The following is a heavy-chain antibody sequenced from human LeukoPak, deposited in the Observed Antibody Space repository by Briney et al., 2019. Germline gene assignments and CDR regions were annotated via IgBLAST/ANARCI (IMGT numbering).Heavy chain of an antibody. CDR1: GGSFSGYY. CDR2: INHSGST. V-gene: IGHV4-34*01. CDR3: ARGLWSSGWYRLGAFDI. D-gene: IGHD6-19*01. Sequence: PSETLSLTCAVYGGSFSGYYWSWIRQPPGKGLEWIGEINHSGSTNYNPSLKSRVTISADTSKNQFSLKLSSVTAADTAVYYCARGLWSSGWYRLGAFDIWGQGTMVTVSS. J-gene: IGHJ3*02.